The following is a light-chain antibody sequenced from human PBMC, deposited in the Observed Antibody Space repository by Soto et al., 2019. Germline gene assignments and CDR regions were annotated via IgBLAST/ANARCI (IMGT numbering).Light chain of an antibody. CDR1: QSVSSN. CDR3: QQYNNWPPWT. J-gene: IGKJ1*01. Sequence: IVLTQSPDTLSLSPGERATLSCRASQSVSSNLAWYQQKPGQAPRLLINGASTRATGIPARCSGSGSATEFTLTTSSLQSEDVAVYYCQQYNNWPPWTFGQGTKVDIK. V-gene: IGKV3-15*01. CDR2: GAS.